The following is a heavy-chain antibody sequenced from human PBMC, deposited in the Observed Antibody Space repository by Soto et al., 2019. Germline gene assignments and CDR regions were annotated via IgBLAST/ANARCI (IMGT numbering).Heavy chain of an antibody. CDR2: IIPTFGTT. CDR3: ARAGYGGNLGDY. D-gene: IGHD2-21*02. J-gene: IGHJ4*02. V-gene: IGHV1-69*01. Sequence: QVQLVQSGAEVKKPGSSVKVSCKASGGTFSSYAISWVRQAPGQGLEWMGGIIPTFGTTNYAHKVQGRVTSTADEATSTAYMELSSLRSEDTAVYYCARAGYGGNLGDYWGQGTLVTVSS. CDR1: GGTFSSYA.